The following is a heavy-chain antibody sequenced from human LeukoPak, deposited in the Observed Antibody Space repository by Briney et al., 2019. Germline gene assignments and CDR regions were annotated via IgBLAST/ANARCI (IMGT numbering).Heavy chain of an antibody. CDR1: GFTFSSYS. CDR3: AREPTPMIL. Sequence: PGGSLRLSCAASGFTFSSYSMNWVRQTPGKGLEWVSSISSTSTYIYYADSVKGRFTISRDNAKNSLYLQMNSLRAEDTAVHYCAREPTPMILWGQGTLVTVSS. CDR2: ISSTSTYI. J-gene: IGHJ4*02. V-gene: IGHV3-21*01. D-gene: IGHD5-18*01.